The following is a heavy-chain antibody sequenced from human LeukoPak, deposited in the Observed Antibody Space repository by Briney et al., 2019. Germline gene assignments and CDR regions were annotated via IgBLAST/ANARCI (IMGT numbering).Heavy chain of an antibody. Sequence: PGGSLRLSCAASGLTFSSYAMSWVRHAPGGGLEWVSTISGNGVSTHYADSVKGRFTISRDNSKNMLYLQMNSLRAEDTAVYYCAWELPSFDYWGQGTLVTVPS. V-gene: IGHV3-23*01. CDR1: GLTFSSYA. CDR2: ISGNGVST. D-gene: IGHD1-26*01. J-gene: IGHJ4*02. CDR3: AWELPSFDY.